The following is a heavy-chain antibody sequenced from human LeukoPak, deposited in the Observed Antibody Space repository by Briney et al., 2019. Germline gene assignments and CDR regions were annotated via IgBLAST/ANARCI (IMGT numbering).Heavy chain of an antibody. Sequence: GGSLRLSCAASGFTFSSYAMRWVRQAPGKGLEWVSAISGSGASTFYADSVKGRFTISRDESKNTLYLQMNSLRAEDTAVYYCAKAPYYYDSSGYYYDYWGQGAPVTVSS. V-gene: IGHV3-23*01. CDR1: GFTFSSYA. CDR2: ISGSGAST. D-gene: IGHD3-22*01. CDR3: AKAPYYYDSSGYYYDY. J-gene: IGHJ4*02.